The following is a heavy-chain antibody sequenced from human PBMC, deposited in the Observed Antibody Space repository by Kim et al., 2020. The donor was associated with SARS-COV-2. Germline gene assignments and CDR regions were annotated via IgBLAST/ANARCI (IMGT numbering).Heavy chain of an antibody. D-gene: IGHD3-9*01. Sequence: SETLSLTCAVYGGSFSGYYWSWIRQPPGKGLEWIGEINHSGSTNYNPSLKSRVTISVDTSKNQFSLKLSSVTAADTAVYYCARIRRRYFDWRGDAFDIWGQGTMVTVSS. CDR2: INHSGST. CDR3: ARIRRRYFDWRGDAFDI. J-gene: IGHJ3*02. CDR1: GGSFSGYY. V-gene: IGHV4-34*01.